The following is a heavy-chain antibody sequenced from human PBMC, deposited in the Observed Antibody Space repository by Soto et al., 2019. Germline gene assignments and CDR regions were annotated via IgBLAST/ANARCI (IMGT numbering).Heavy chain of an antibody. CDR3: AKIFFSGSGSYRGWFDP. CDR1: GFMFSSYA. Sequence: EVQLLESGGGLVQFGGSLRLSCAASGFMFSSYAMTWVRQAPGKGLEWVSVISGSGDNTYYADSVKGRFTISRDSSKDTLYLQMNSLRADDTAVYYCAKIFFSGSGSYRGWFDPWGQGTQVTVSS. CDR2: ISGSGDNT. D-gene: IGHD3-10*01. V-gene: IGHV3-23*01. J-gene: IGHJ5*02.